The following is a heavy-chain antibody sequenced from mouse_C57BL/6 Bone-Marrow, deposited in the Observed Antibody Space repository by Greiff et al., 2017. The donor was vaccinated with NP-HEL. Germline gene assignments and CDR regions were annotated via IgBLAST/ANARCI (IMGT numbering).Heavy chain of an antibody. CDR2: IYPGSGST. J-gene: IGHJ3*01. CDR1: GYTFTSYW. Sequence: QVQLQQPGAELVKPGASVKMSCKASGYTFTSYWITWVKQRPGQGLEWIGDIYPGSGSTNYNEKFKSKATLTVDTSSSTAYMQRSSLTSEDSAVYYCAREDYYGSSFVAYWGQGTLVTVSA. D-gene: IGHD1-1*01. V-gene: IGHV1-55*01. CDR3: AREDYYGSSFVAY.